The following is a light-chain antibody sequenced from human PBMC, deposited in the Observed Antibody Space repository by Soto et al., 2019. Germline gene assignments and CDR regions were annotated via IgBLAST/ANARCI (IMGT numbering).Light chain of an antibody. V-gene: IGKV1-5*01. CDR3: QQYNSYRT. Sequence: DVQMTQSPSTLSASVGDRVTITCRASQSISSWLAWYQQKPGKAPNLLIYDASNLESGVPSRFSGSGSGTEFTLTISSLQPDDFAIYYCQQYNSYRTFGQGTKVDI. J-gene: IGKJ1*01. CDR2: DAS. CDR1: QSISSW.